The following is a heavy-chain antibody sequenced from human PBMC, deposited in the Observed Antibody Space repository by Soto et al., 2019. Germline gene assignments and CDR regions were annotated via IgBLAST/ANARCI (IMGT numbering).Heavy chain of an antibody. CDR1: GFTVSTNY. D-gene: IGHD4-17*01. CDR3: ARVGNYGDFGVSPFTY. CDR2: LYSGGST. V-gene: IGHV3-53*01. Sequence: EVQLVESGGGLIQPGGSLRLSCAASGFTVSTNYMSWVRQAPGKGLEWVSVLYSGGSTYYAESVKGRFTISRDNSKTTVYLQMNSVRADDTAVYYCARVGNYGDFGVSPFTYWGQGTLVTVSS. J-gene: IGHJ4*02.